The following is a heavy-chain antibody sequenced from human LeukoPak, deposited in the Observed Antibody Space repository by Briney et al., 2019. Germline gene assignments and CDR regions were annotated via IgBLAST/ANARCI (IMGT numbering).Heavy chain of an antibody. J-gene: IGHJ6*02. D-gene: IGHD6-19*01. Sequence: GESLKISCAASGFTFSSYWMSWVRQAPGKGLEWVANIKQDGSEKYYVDSVKGRFTISRDNAKNSLYLQMNSLRAEDTAVYYCARELAVAGTVYYYYYGMDVWGQGTTVTVSS. CDR2: IKQDGSEK. CDR1: GFTFSSYW. CDR3: ARELAVAGTVYYYYYGMDV. V-gene: IGHV3-7*01.